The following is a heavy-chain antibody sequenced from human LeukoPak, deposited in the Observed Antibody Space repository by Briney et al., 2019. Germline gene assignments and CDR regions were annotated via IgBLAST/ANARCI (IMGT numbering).Heavy chain of an antibody. CDR3: AKDKMSLFDI. CDR2: ISGTGGST. CDR1: GFTFSSYA. J-gene: IGHJ3*02. V-gene: IGHV3-23*01. Sequence: GGSLRLSCAGSGFTFSSYAMSWVRQAPGKRLEWVSAISGTGGSTYYADSVKGRFTISRDNSKNTLYLQMNSLRAEDTAVYYCAKDKMSLFDIWGQGTMVTVSS.